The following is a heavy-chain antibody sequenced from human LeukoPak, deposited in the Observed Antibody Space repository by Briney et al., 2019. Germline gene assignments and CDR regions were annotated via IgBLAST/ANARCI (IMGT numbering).Heavy chain of an antibody. J-gene: IGHJ6*02. V-gene: IGHV1-2*02. CDR2: INPNSGGT. Sequence: ASVKVSCKASGYTFTGNYMHWVRQAPGQGLEWMGWINPNSGGTNYAQKFQGRVTMTRDTSISTAYMELSRLRSDDTAVYYCASPNCSGGSCYSYYYYYGMDVWGQGTTVTVSS. CDR1: GYTFTGNY. D-gene: IGHD2-15*01. CDR3: ASPNCSGGSCYSYYYYYGMDV.